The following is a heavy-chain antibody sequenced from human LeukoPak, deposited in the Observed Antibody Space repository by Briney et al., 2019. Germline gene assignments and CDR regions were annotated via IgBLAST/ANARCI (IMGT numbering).Heavy chain of an antibody. V-gene: IGHV3-21*04. D-gene: IGHD1-26*01. CDR3: ARDLGYFDY. CDR2: IRFTGSYI. CDR1: GFTFSSYS. J-gene: IGHJ4*02. Sequence: PGGSLRLSCAASGFTFSSYSMNWVRQAPGRGLEWVSSIRFTGSYIYYADSVKGRFTISRDNAKNSLYLQMNSLRAEDTAVYYCARDLGYFDYWGQGTLVTVSS.